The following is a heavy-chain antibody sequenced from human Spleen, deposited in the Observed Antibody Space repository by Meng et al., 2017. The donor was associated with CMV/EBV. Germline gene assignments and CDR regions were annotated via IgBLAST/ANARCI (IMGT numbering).Heavy chain of an antibody. Sequence: GESLKISCAASGFMFSSYDMNWVRQAPGKGLEWVSSISSSGGYMYYADSLKGRFTISRDNAKNSLYLQMNSPRAEDTAVYYCATKLYSSSWYGVDAFDIWGQGTMVTVSS. CDR3: ATKLYSSSWYGVDAFDI. D-gene: IGHD6-13*01. J-gene: IGHJ3*02. CDR1: GFMFSSYD. V-gene: IGHV3-21*01. CDR2: ISSSGGYM.